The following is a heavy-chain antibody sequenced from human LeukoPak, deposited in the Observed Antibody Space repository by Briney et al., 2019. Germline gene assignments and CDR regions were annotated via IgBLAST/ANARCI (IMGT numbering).Heavy chain of an antibody. CDR2: IGSGGDA. Sequence: PGGSLRLSCVTSGFIFSNYAMTWVRQPPGKGLEWVAAIGSGGDAKYADSVKGRFTVSRGNSKKTLYLQMSSLRVEDSAMYYCAYKWSCDFWGQGTLVTVSS. J-gene: IGHJ4*02. D-gene: IGHD1-1*01. CDR1: GFIFSNYA. V-gene: IGHV3-23*01. CDR3: AYKWSCDF.